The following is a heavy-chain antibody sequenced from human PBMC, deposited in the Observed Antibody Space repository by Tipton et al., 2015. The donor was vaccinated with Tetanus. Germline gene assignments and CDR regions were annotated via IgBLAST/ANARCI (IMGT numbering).Heavy chain of an antibody. V-gene: IGHV3-33*01. CDR1: GFIFSSYG. Sequence: SLRLSCAASGFIFSSYGIHWVRQAPGKGLEWVAVSWYDGTDKYYADSVKGRFTISRDNSKNTLYLQMNSLRAEDTAVYYCAREADCSGGSCFSGDFDTWGQGTQVTVS. D-gene: IGHD2-15*01. CDR3: AREADCSGGSCFSGDFDT. J-gene: IGHJ4*02. CDR2: SWYDGTDK.